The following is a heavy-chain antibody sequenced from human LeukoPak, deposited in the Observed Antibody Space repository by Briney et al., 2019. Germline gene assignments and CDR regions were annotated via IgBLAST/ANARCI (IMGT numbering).Heavy chain of an antibody. J-gene: IGHJ4*02. D-gene: IGHD3-22*01. CDR1: GFTVSSNS. Sequence: GGSLRLSCTVSGFTVSSNSMSWVRQAPGKGLEWVSFIYSDNTHYSDSVKGRFTISRDNSKNTLYLQMNSLRAEDTAVYYCAKDRLGIVVVITTADYWGQGTLVTVSS. CDR2: IYSDNT. V-gene: IGHV3-66*03. CDR3: AKDRLGIVVVITTADY.